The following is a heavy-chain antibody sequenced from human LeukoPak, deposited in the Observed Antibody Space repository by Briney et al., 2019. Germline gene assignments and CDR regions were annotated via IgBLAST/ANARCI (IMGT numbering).Heavy chain of an antibody. CDR1: GFTLSNYA. D-gene: IGHD3-10*01. CDR2: ISDDGSRQ. Sequence: PGGSLRLSCAATGFTLSNYAIHWGRQAPGKGLGRVAFISDDGSRQHYADSAKGRFTISRDNSKNTLNLQMNSLRAEDTAVYYCVKDRTGTYTLDYWGQGTLVTVSS. V-gene: IGHV3-30-3*01. CDR3: VKDRTGTYTLDY. J-gene: IGHJ4*02.